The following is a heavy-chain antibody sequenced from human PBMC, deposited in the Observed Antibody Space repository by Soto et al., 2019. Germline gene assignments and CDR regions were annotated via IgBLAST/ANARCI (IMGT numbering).Heavy chain of an antibody. CDR2: IYHSGST. V-gene: IGHV4-31*03. CDR1: RGSISSAGNY. D-gene: IGHD3-10*01. Sequence: QVQLQESGPGLVKPSQTLSLTCTVSRGSISSAGNYWSWIRQHPGKGLEWIGYIYHSGSTNYNPSLTSRVIMSVDTSKNQFSLKVTSVTAADTAVYYCARDGGSGWFDPWGQGTLVTVSS. J-gene: IGHJ5*02. CDR3: ARDGGSGWFDP.